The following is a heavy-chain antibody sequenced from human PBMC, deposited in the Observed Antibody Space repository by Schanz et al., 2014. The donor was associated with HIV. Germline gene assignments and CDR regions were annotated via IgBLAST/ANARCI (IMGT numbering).Heavy chain of an antibody. J-gene: IGHJ4*02. Sequence: EVQLLDSGGGLVQPGGSLRLSCVASGFTFNNYAMTWVRQAPGKGLEWVSSISGGGAGTYYADSVKGRLTISRDNSKNTLYLQMNSLRVEDTAVYYCAKMARSVAANTNFDYWGQGTLVTVSS. V-gene: IGHV3-23*01. D-gene: IGHD6-19*01. CDR3: AKMARSVAANTNFDY. CDR1: GFTFNNYA. CDR2: ISGGGAGT.